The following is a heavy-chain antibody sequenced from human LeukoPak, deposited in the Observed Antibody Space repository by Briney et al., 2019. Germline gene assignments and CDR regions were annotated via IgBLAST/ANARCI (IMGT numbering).Heavy chain of an antibody. Sequence: SETLSLTCTVSGGSISSGSYYWSCIRQPAGKGLEWIGRIYTSGSTNYNPSLKSRVTISVDTSKNQFSLKLSSVTAADTAVYYCAVGYSYGGSFDYWGQGTLVTVSS. CDR1: GGSISSGSYY. V-gene: IGHV4-61*02. CDR2: IYTSGST. J-gene: IGHJ4*02. CDR3: AVGYSYGGSFDY. D-gene: IGHD5-18*01.